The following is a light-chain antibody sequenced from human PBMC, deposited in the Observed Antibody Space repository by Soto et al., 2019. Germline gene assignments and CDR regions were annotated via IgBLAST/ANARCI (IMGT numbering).Light chain of an antibody. CDR1: QSVDSSF. CDR2: GAS. CDR3: QQYVSSVT. V-gene: IGKV3-20*01. J-gene: IGKJ1*01. Sequence: EIVLTQSPGSLSLSPGERATLSCRASQSVDSSFFAWYQQKPGQAPRLLIYGASNRATGIPDRFSGSGSGTDLTLTISRLEPEAFAVYYCQQYVSSVTFGQGTKVEIK.